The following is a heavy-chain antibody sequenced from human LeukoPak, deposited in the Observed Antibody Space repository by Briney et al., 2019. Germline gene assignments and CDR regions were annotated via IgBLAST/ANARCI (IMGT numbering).Heavy chain of an antibody. Sequence: PGGSLRLSCAASGFTVSSNYMNWVRQAPGKGLEWVSVIYSSGSTYYADSVKGRFTISRDNSKNTLYLQMNSLRAEDTAVYYCARDHSGELERRYAFDIWGQGTMVTVSS. CDR1: GFTVSSNY. CDR2: IYSSGST. J-gene: IGHJ3*02. CDR3: ARDHSGELERRYAFDI. V-gene: IGHV3-53*01. D-gene: IGHD1-1*01.